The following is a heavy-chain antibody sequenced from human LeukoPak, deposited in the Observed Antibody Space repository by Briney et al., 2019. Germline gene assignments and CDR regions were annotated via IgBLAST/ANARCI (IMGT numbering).Heavy chain of an antibody. V-gene: IGHV3-48*03. D-gene: IGHD4-17*01. CDR1: GFTLNSYD. Sequence: GGSLRLSCAASGFTLNSYDVNWVRQAPGKGVEWVSYISGSGSTIYYADSMKGRFTVSRDNSKNSLYLQMNSLRAEDTAVYYCARVLSTVTTLDYWGQGTLVTVSS. J-gene: IGHJ4*02. CDR3: ARVLSTVTTLDY. CDR2: ISGSGSTI.